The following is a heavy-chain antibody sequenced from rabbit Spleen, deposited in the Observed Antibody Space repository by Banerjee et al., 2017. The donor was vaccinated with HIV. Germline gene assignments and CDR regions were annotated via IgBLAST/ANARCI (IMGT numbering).Heavy chain of an antibody. J-gene: IGHJ6*01. CDR3: ARDTGSSFSPYGMDL. CDR2: IAGSSSGFT. D-gene: IGHD8-1*01. CDR1: GFSFSSSDY. Sequence: QSLEESGGGLVQPEGSLALTCKASGFSFSSSDYICWVRQAPGKGLEWISCIAGSSSGFTYSATWAKGRFTISKTSSTTVTLQMTSLTVADMATYFCARDTGSSFSPYGMDLWGQGTLVTVS. V-gene: IGHV1S40*01.